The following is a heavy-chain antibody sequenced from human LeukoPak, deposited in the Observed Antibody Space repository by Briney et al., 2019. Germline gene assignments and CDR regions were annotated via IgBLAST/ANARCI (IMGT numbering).Heavy chain of an antibody. D-gene: IGHD3-22*01. CDR3: ARGDRHYYDSSGYSTSNSY. Sequence: GGSLRLSCAASGFTFSSYSMNWVRQAPGKGLEWVSSISSSSSYIYYADSVKGRFTISRDNAKNSLYLQMNSLRAEDTAVYYCARGDRHYYDSSGYSTSNSYWGQGTLVTVSS. CDR2: ISSSSSYI. V-gene: IGHV3-21*01. CDR1: GFTFSSYS. J-gene: IGHJ4*02.